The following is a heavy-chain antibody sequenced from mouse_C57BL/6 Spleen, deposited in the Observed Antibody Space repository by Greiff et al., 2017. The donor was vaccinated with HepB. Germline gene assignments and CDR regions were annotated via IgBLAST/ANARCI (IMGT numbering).Heavy chain of an antibody. CDR2: INPSNGGT. Sequence: QVHVKQPGTELVKPGASVKLSCKASGYTFTSYWMHWVKQRPGQGLEWIGNINPSNGGTNYNEKFKSKATLTVDKSSSTAYMQLSSLTSEDSAVYYCARPGTSYYFDYWGQGTTLTVSS. CDR1: GYTFTSYW. CDR3: ARPGTSYYFDY. D-gene: IGHD4-1*01. J-gene: IGHJ2*01. V-gene: IGHV1-53*01.